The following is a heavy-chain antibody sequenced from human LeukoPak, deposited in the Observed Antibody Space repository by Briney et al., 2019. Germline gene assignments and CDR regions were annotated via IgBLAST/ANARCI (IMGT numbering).Heavy chain of an antibody. CDR3: PRYPGSTSYPFDY. J-gene: IGHJ4*02. Sequence: GASVKVSCKASGYTFTGYYMHWVRQAPGQGLEWMGWINPNSCGTNYAQKFQGRVSMTRDTSISTAYMELSRLRSADTAVHYCPRYPGSTSYPFDYWGQGTLVTVSS. CDR1: GYTFTGYY. V-gene: IGHV1-2*02. D-gene: IGHD6-6*01. CDR2: INPNSCGT.